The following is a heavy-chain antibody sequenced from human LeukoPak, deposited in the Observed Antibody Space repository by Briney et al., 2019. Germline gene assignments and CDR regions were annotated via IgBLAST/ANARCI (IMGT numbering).Heavy chain of an antibody. CDR1: GGTFSSYA. D-gene: IGHD3-3*01. J-gene: IGHJ6*03. CDR2: IIPIFGTA. V-gene: IGHV1-69*05. CDR3: ATQTIYYYYYMDV. Sequence: ASVKVSCKASGGTFSSYAISWVRQAPGQGLEWMGGIIPIFGTANYAQKFQGRVTMTRDTSISTAYMELRSLRSDDTAVYYCATQTIYYYYYMDVWGKGTTVTVSS.